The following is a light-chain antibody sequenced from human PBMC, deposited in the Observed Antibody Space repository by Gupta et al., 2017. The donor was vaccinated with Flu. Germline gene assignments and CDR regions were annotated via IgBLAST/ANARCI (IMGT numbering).Light chain of an antibody. CDR3: QHTSTFPYI. CDR2: AAS. Sequence: PSSLSASIGDRVTITCRASPGIGTWLAWYQQQPGKAPKLLIYAASTLHNGVPSRFSGSGSGTDFTLTISSLQPEDLATYYCQHTSTFPYIFGQGTKVEI. J-gene: IGKJ2*01. CDR1: PGIGTW. V-gene: IGKV1-12*01.